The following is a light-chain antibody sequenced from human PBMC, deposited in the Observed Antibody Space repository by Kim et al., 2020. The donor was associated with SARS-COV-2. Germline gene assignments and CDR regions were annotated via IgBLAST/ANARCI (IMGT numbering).Light chain of an antibody. CDR3: AVWDNGLKGWA. CDR2: DDN. J-gene: IGLJ2*01. V-gene: IGLV1-44*01. Sequence: QSVLTQPPSASGTPGQRVTVSCSGSRSNIGTNGVNWYQQVPGTAAKLLIYDDNRRPSGVPDRVSGSKSGTSASLAIGGLQSEDEAHYYCAVWDNGLKGWAFGGGTQLTVL. CDR1: RSNIGTNG.